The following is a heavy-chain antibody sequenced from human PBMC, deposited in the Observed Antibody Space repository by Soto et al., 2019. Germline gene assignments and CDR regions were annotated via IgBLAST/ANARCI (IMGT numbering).Heavy chain of an antibody. CDR2: ISGSGGST. V-gene: IGHV3-23*01. J-gene: IGHJ4*02. D-gene: IGHD6-19*01. Sequence: EVQLLESGGGLVQPGGSLRLSCAASGFTFSSYAMSWVRQAPGKGLEWVSAISGSGGSTYYADSVKGRFTISRDNSNNTLYLQRNSLRAEDTAVYYCAKESGYSSGWADEDYWGQGTLVTVSS. CDR1: GFTFSSYA. CDR3: AKESGYSSGWADEDY.